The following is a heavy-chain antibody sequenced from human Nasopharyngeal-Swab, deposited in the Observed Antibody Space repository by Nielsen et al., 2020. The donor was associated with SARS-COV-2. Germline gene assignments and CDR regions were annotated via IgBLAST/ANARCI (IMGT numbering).Heavy chain of an antibody. CDR1: GFTLSNYG. CDR2: ISSRSSYI. D-gene: IGHD3-22*01. V-gene: IGHV3-21*01. Sequence: GESLKISCAASGFTLSNYGMNWVRQAPGKGLEWVSFISSRSSYICYADSLQGRFTISKDDAKNSLYLQMSSLRAEDTAVYYCARGSGYYGAFDIWGQGTMVTVSS. CDR3: ARGSGYYGAFDI. J-gene: IGHJ3*02.